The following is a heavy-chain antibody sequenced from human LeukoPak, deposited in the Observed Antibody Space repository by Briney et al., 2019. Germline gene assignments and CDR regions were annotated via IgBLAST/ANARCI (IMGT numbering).Heavy chain of an antibody. D-gene: IGHD3-10*01. Sequence: GGSLRLSCAASGFTFDDYGMTWVRQAPGKGLEWVSGISGGNGATYYADSVKGRFTISTDNSKNTLYLQMNSLRVEDTAVYYCAKSYYYGSGSPSLDYWGQGTLVTVSS. CDR3: AKSYYYGSGSPSLDY. V-gene: IGHV3-23*01. CDR2: ISGGNGAT. J-gene: IGHJ4*02. CDR1: GFTFDDYG.